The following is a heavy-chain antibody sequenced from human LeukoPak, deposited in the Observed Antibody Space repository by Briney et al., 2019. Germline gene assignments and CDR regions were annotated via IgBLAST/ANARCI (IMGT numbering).Heavy chain of an antibody. CDR2: ISSDGRDK. J-gene: IGHJ4*02. CDR3: ARDLRRIAAYYFVY. V-gene: IGHV3-30*03. D-gene: IGHD6-25*01. Sequence: PGGSLRLSCAASGFTYSNYAIHWVRQAPGKGLEWVAVISSDGRDKHHADSVKGRFTISRDNSKNTLYLQTNSLRAEDTAVYYCARDLRRIAAYYFVYWGQGTLVTVSS. CDR1: GFTYSNYA.